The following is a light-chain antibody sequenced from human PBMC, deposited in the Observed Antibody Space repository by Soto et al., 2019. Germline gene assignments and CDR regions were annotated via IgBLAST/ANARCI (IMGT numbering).Light chain of an antibody. J-gene: IGLJ1*01. V-gene: IGLV2-14*01. Sequence: QSVLTQPASVSGSPGQSITISCTGTSSGVGGYNYVSWYQQHPGKAPKLMIYEVSNRPSGVSSRFSGSKSGNTASLTISGLQAEDEADYYCSSYTTSSTYVLGTGTKLTVL. CDR1: SSGVGGYNY. CDR2: EVS. CDR3: SSYTTSSTYV.